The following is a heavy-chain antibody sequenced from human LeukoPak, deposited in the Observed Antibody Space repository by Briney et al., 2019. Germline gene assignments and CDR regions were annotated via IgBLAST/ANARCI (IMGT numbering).Heavy chain of an antibody. Sequence: GGSLRLSCAASGFTFSGYTMNWVRQAPGMGLEWVSSISSFSTYIYYADSLRGRFTISRDNANNSLFLQMNSLRAEDTAMYFCVRDQIAASLSGMDVWGQGTTVTVSS. CDR3: VRDQIAASLSGMDV. J-gene: IGHJ6*02. CDR2: ISSFSTYI. V-gene: IGHV3-21*01. CDR1: GFTFSGYT. D-gene: IGHD6-13*01.